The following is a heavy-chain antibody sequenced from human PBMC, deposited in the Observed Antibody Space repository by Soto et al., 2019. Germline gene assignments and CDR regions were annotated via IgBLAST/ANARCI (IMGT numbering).Heavy chain of an antibody. J-gene: IGHJ3*02. Sequence: ASVKVSCKASGGTFSSYAISWVRKNPGQGLEWMGWIIPNSGSTNYAQKFQGWVTMTRDTSISTAYMELSRLRSDDTAVYYCARGGYCSGGSCLYDAFDIWGQGTMVTVSS. D-gene: IGHD2-15*01. V-gene: IGHV1-2*04. CDR1: GGTFSSYA. CDR3: ARGGYCSGGSCLYDAFDI. CDR2: IIPNSGST.